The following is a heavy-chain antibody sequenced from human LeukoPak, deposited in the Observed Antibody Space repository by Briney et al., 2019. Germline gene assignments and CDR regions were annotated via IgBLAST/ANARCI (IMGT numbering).Heavy chain of an antibody. CDR3: ARARWQLVPYFDS. D-gene: IGHD6-6*01. Sequence: GASVKVSCKASGHTFTDYYMLWVRQAPGQGLEWMGWINPNSGGTNFAQKFQGRVAMTRDTSISTAYLELGSLRSDDTAVYFCARARWQLVPYFDSWGQGTLVTVSS. J-gene: IGHJ4*02. CDR2: INPNSGGT. CDR1: GHTFTDYY. V-gene: IGHV1-2*02.